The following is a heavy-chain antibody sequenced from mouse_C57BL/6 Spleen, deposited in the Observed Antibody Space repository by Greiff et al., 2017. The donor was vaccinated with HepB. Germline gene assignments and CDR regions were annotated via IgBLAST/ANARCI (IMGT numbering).Heavy chain of an antibody. CDR3: ARWGYYGSSDFDY. D-gene: IGHD1-1*01. CDR1: GYAFSSSW. J-gene: IGHJ2*02. Sequence: VQLQQSGPELVKPGASVKISCKASGYAFSSSWMNWVKQRPGKGLEWIGRIYPGDGDTNYNGKFKGKATLTADKSSSTAYMQRSSLTSEDSAVYFCARWGYYGSSDFDYWGQGTSLTVSS. CDR2: IYPGDGDT. V-gene: IGHV1-82*01.